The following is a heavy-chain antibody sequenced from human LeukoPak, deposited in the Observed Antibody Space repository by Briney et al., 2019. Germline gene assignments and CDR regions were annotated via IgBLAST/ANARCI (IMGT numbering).Heavy chain of an antibody. J-gene: IGHJ4*02. D-gene: IGHD1-26*01. CDR3: ARDHSGSYYPYFDY. CDR2: ISSSSSYI. CDR1: GFTFCSYS. Sequence: PGGSLRLSCAASGFTFCSYSMNWVRQAPGKGLEWVSSISSSSSYIYYADSVKGRFTISRDNAKNSLYLQMNSLRAEDTAVYYCARDHSGSYYPYFDYWGQGTLVTVSS. V-gene: IGHV3-21*01.